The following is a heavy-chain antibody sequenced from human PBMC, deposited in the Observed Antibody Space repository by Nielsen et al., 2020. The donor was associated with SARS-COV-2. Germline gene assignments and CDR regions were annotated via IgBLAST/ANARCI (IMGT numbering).Heavy chain of an antibody. J-gene: IGHJ4*02. CDR2: IYHSGST. CDR3: ARDRLPEYYYDSSGYSFDY. Sequence: SETLSLTCTVSGYSISSGYYWGWIRQPPGKGLEWIGSIYHSGSTYYNPSLKSRVTISVDTSKNQFSLKLSSVTAADTAVYYCARDRLPEYYYDSSGYSFDYWGQGTLVTVSS. CDR1: GYSISSGYY. D-gene: IGHD3-22*01. V-gene: IGHV4-38-2*02.